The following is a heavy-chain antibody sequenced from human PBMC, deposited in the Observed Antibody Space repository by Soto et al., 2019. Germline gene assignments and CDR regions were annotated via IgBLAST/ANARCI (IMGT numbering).Heavy chain of an antibody. D-gene: IGHD3-16*02. CDR1: GGSISNSDYP. Sequence: PSETLSLTCTVSGGSISNSDYPWGWVRQPPGRGLDCIGFISYTGSTHYSPSLKSRVTISVDTSKNQFSLKLSSVTAADTAIYYCARYRSFHEWFDPWGQGALVTVSS. J-gene: IGHJ5*02. CDR2: ISYTGST. CDR3: ARYRSFHEWFDP. V-gene: IGHV4-39*01.